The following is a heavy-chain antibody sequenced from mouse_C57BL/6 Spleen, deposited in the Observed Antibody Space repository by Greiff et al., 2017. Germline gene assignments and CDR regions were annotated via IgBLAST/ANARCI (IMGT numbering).Heavy chain of an antibody. CDR1: GYTFTSYG. D-gene: IGHD1-1*01. CDR2: IYPRSGNT. J-gene: IGHJ4*01. V-gene: IGHV1-81*01. Sequence: VKLMESGAELARPGASVKLSCKASGYTFTSYGISWVKQRTGQGLEWIGEIYPRSGNTYYNEKFKGKATLTADKSSSTAYMELRSLTSEDSAVYFCARGGTTVVAEDAMDYWGQGTSVTVSS. CDR3: ARGGTTVVAEDAMDY.